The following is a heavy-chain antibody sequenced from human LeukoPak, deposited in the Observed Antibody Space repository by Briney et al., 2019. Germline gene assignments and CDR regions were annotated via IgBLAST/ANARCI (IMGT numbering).Heavy chain of an antibody. J-gene: IGHJ5*02. D-gene: IGHD3-10*01. CDR1: GGTFSSYA. CDR2: IIPIFGTA. CDR3: ARGGWYYYGSGSSNWFDP. V-gene: IGHV1-69*05. Sequence: SAKVSCKASGGTFSSYAISWVRQAPGQGLEWMGRIIPIFGTANYAQKFQGRVTITTDESTSTAYMELSSLRSEDTAVYYCARGGWYYYGSGSSNWFDPWGQGTLVTVSS.